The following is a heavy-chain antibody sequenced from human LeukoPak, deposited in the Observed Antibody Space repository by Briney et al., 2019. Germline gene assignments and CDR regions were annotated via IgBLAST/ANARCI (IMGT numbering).Heavy chain of an antibody. CDR1: GYTFTGYY. V-gene: IGHV1-2*02. J-gene: IGHJ4*02. CDR3: VRERERGTYFI. CDR2: INPNSGGT. Sequence: ASVKVSCKASGYTFTGYYMHWVRQAPGQGLEWMGWINPNSGGTNYAQKFQGRVTMTRDTSTSTVYMELTRLRFEDTAVYYCVRERERGTYFIWGQGTLVTVSS. D-gene: IGHD3-10*01.